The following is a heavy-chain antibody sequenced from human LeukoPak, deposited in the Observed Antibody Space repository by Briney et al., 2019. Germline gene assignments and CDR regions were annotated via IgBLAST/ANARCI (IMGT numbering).Heavy chain of an antibody. V-gene: IGHV1-69*04. D-gene: IGHD2-21*02. CDR3: ARLVVTAPNYGMDV. CDR1: GGTFNSYA. CDR2: IIPIYDMA. J-gene: IGHJ6*02. Sequence: SVKVSCKASGGTFNSYAINWVRQAPGQGLEWMGRIIPIYDMAIYAHSFQGRVTITADKSTSTACMELSSLKSSDTAVYYCARLVVTAPNYGMDVWGQGTPVTVSS.